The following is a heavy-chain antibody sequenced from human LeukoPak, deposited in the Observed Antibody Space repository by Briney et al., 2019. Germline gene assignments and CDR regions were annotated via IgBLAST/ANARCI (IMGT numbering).Heavy chain of an antibody. V-gene: IGHV4-4*07. CDR1: GGSISSYY. D-gene: IGHD2-15*01. CDR3: ARDNIVVVVDYYYYGMDV. Sequence: SETLSLTCTVSGGSISSYYWSWIRQPPGRGLEWIGRIYTSGSTNYNPSLKSRVTMSVDTSKNQFSLKLSSVTAADTAVYYCARDNIVVVVDYYYYGMDVWGQGTTVTVSS. CDR2: IYTSGST. J-gene: IGHJ6*02.